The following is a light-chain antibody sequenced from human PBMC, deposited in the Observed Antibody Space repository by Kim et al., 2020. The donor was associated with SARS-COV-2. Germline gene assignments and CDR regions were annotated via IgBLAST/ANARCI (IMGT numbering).Light chain of an antibody. CDR3: SSYSSNTTMV. J-gene: IGLJ2*01. V-gene: IGLV2-14*03. CDR2: DVA. Sequence: GQSITIACTETSSDVGGYNTVSWYQQHPGKAPKLVTYDVADRPSGLSNRFSGSKSGNTASLTISGLQAEDEADYYCSSYSSNTTMVFGGGTKVTVL. CDR1: SSDVGGYNT.